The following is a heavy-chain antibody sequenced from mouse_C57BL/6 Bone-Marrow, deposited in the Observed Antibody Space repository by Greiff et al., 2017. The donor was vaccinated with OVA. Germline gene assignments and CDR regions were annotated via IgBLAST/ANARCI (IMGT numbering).Heavy chain of an antibody. Sequence: VQLKESGAELMRPGASVKLSCTASGFNIKDDYMHWVKQRPEQGLEWIGWIDPENGDTEYASKFQGKATITADTSSNTAYLQLSSLTSEDTAVYYCTTGLRPWAMDYWGQGTSVTVSS. CDR3: TTGLRPWAMDY. CDR1: GFNIKDDY. V-gene: IGHV14-4*01. CDR2: IDPENGDT. D-gene: IGHD1-1*01. J-gene: IGHJ4*01.